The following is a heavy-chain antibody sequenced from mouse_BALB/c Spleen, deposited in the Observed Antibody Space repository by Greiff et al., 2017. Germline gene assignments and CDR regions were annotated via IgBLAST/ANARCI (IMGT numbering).Heavy chain of an antibody. Sequence: QVTLKVSGPGILQPSQTLSLTCSFSGFSLSTSGMGVSWIRQPSGKGLEWLAHIYWDDDKRYNPSLKSRLTISKDTSSNQVFLKITSVDTADTATYYCARRDYLYTMDYWGQGTSVTVSS. CDR1: GFSLSTSGMG. J-gene: IGHJ4*01. CDR2: IYWDDDK. V-gene: IGHV8-12*01. D-gene: IGHD1-1*02. CDR3: ARRDYLYTMDY.